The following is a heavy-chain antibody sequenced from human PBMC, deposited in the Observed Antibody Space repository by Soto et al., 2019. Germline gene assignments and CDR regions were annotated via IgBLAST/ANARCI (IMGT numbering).Heavy chain of an antibody. CDR2: IYWDDDN. V-gene: IGHV2-5*02. CDR3: VYRLVAKCGGVCSLFDT. Sequence: ESGPTLVNPTQTLTLTCTFSGFSLNTIGVGVGWIRQPPGKAPEWLALIYWDDDNHYSPSLKSRLTITKDTSKDQVVLTMTNVETVDTAKYYCVYRLVAKCGGVCSLFDTWGQGTLVTVSS. CDR1: GFSLNTIGVG. J-gene: IGHJ5*02. D-gene: IGHD2-21*01.